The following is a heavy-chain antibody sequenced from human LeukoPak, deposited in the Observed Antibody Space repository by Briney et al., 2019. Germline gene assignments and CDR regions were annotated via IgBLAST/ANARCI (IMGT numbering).Heavy chain of an antibody. CDR1: GGSFSGYY. CDR3: ARGGRNSSSKRKYYYYYYMDV. D-gene: IGHD6-13*01. Sequence: PSETLSLTCAVYGGSFSGYYWSWIRQPPGKGLEWIGEINHRGSTNYNPSLKSRVTISVDTSKNQFSLKLSSVTAADTAVYYCARGGRNSSSKRKYYYYYYMDVWGKGTTVTVSS. J-gene: IGHJ6*03. V-gene: IGHV4-34*01. CDR2: INHRGST.